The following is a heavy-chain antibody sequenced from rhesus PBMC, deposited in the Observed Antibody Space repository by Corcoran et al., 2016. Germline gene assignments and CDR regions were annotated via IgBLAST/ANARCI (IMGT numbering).Heavy chain of an antibody. V-gene: IGHV4-73*01. D-gene: IGHD6S26*01. J-gene: IGHJ5-2*01. CDR1: GGSISGFYF. Sequence: QVKLQQWGEGLMKPSETLSLTCAVYGGSISGFYFWHWLRRAPRQGLEWIGNIDGNSATTNYSPTLKNRVTISKDTFKNQLSLRLYSVTAADTAAYYCARGASGWSDNSLDVWGPGVLVTVSS. CDR2: IDGNSATT. CDR3: ARGASGWSDNSLDV.